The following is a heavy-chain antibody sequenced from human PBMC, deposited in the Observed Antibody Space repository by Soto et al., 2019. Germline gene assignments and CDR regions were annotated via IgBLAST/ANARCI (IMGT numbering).Heavy chain of an antibody. Sequence: GASVKVSCKASGYTFTGYYMHWVRQAPGQGLEWMGWINPNSGGTNYAQKFQGRVTMTRDTSISTAYMELSRLRSDDTAVYYCARDPGIVVVVAAAERYYYGMDVWGQGXTVTVYS. J-gene: IGHJ6*02. CDR3: ARDPGIVVVVAAAERYYYGMDV. D-gene: IGHD2-15*01. V-gene: IGHV1-2*02. CDR2: INPNSGGT. CDR1: GYTFTGYY.